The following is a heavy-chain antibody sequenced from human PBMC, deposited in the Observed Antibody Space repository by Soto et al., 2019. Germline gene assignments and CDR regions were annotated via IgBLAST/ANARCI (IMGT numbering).Heavy chain of an antibody. CDR1: GFTFSSYS. D-gene: IGHD5-18*01. J-gene: IGHJ4*02. CDR3: ARDEYSYGYWY. Sequence: EVQLVESGGGLVQPGGSLRLSCAASGFTFSSYSMNWVRQAPGKGLEWVSYISSSSTIYYADSVKGRFTISRDNAKNSLYLQMNSLRDEDTAVYYCARDEYSYGYWYWGQGTLVTVSS. V-gene: IGHV3-48*02. CDR2: ISSSSTI.